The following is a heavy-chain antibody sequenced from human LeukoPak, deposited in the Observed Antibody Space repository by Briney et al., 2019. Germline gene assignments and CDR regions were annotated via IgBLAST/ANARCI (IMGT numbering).Heavy chain of an antibody. J-gene: IGHJ4*02. CDR2: ISSSSTYI. V-gene: IGHV3-21*01. CDR3: ARPARAYCGGDCPIDY. CDR1: GFTFSGYS. Sequence: GXXLXLSCAASGFTFSGYSMNWVRQAPGKGLEWVSSISSSSTYIYYADSVKGRFTISRDNAKNSLYLQMNSLRAEDTAVYYCARPARAYCGGDCPIDYWGQGTLVTVSS. D-gene: IGHD2-21*01.